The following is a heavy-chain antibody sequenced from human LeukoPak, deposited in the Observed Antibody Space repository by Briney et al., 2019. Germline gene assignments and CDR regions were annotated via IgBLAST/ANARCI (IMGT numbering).Heavy chain of an antibody. CDR3: ARGGPFLVQLWDYYFDY. D-gene: IGHD5-18*01. CDR1: GGSFSGYY. J-gene: IGHJ4*02. CDR2: INHSGST. V-gene: IGHV4-34*01. Sequence: PSETLSLTCAVYGGSFSGYYWSWIRQPPGKGLEWIGEINHSGSTNYNPSLKGRVTISVDTSKNQFSLKLSSVTAADTAVYYCARGGPFLVQLWDYYFDYWGQGTLVTVSS.